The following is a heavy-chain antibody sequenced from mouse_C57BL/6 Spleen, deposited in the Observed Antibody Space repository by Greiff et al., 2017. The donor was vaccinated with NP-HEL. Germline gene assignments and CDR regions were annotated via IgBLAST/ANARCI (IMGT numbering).Heavy chain of an antibody. CDR3: ARSTIVKLEYYFYY. D-gene: IGHD2-12*01. Sequence: VKLQESGPGLVQPSQSLSITCTVSGFSLTRYGVHWVRQSPGKGLEWLGVIWSGGSTDYIAAFISRLSISKDNSNSQVFFKMNSLQADDTAIYYCARSTIVKLEYYFYYWGQGTTLTVSS. J-gene: IGHJ2*01. CDR2: IWSGGST. V-gene: IGHV2-2*01. CDR1: GFSLTRYG.